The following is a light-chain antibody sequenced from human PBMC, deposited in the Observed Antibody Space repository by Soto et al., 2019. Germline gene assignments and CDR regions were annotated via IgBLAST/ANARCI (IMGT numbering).Light chain of an antibody. Sequence: QSVLTQPPSASGSPGQSVTISCSGTSSDVGGYDYVSWYQQHPGKAPKVLIYEVSKRPSGVPDRFSGSKSGNTASLTVSGLQADDEAEYYCSSYAGSNTVVFGGGTKLTVL. CDR2: EVS. V-gene: IGLV2-8*01. J-gene: IGLJ2*01. CDR1: SSDVGGYDY. CDR3: SSYAGSNTVV.